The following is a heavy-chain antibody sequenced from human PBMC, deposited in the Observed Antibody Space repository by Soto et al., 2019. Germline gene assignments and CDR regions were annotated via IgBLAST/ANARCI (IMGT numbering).Heavy chain of an antibody. V-gene: IGHV3-30*18. Sequence: QVQLVESGGGVVQPGRSLRLSCAASGFTFNNYGMHGVRQAPGKGLEWVATISNDGSDKYCADSVKGRLTISRDNSKNTVYLQMNSLRAEETAVYYCAKDQGIAASHGIDWGQGTMVTVSS. CDR3: AKDQGIAASHGID. CDR2: ISNDGSDK. D-gene: IGHD6-13*01. J-gene: IGHJ3*01. CDR1: GFTFNNYG.